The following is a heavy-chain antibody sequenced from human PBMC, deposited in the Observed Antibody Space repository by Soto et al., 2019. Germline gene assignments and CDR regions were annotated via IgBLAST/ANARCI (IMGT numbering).Heavy chain of an antibody. CDR1: GGSISSSSYY. CDR3: ARGRRQQLVRSKFDWFDP. J-gene: IGHJ5*02. D-gene: IGHD6-13*01. Sequence: SETLSLTCTVSGGSISSSSYYWGWIRQPPGKGLEWIGSIYYSGSTNYNPSLKSRVTISVGKSKNQFSLRLNSVTAADTAVYYCARGRRQQLVRSKFDWFDPWGQGILVTVSS. V-gene: IGHV4-39*07. CDR2: IYYSGST.